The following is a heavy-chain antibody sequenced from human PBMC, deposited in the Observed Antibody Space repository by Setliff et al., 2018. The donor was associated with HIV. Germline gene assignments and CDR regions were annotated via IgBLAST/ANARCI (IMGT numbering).Heavy chain of an antibody. D-gene: IGHD2-2*01. J-gene: IGHJ3*01. V-gene: IGHV1-3*04. CDR2: INSGNGNT. CDR1: EYNFTKYS. Sequence: GASVKVSCKASEYNFTKYSMHWVRQAPGQSLEWTGWINSGNGNTKYSQKFLARVTFTRDTSASTAYMELSSLRSEDTAVYYCARERRGCTSNSCYVDAFDLWGQGTMVTVSS. CDR3: ARERRGCTSNSCYVDAFDL.